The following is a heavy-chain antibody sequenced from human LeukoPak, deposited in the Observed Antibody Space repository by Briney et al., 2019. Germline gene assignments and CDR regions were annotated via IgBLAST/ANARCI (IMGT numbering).Heavy chain of an antibody. D-gene: IGHD2-15*01. CDR3: AKDGYCSGSSCYSTVFGY. V-gene: IGHV3-23*01. Sequence: GGSLRLSCAGSEFTFSIYATSWVRQAPGRGLEWISAISGSGVNTYYAEPVKGRFTISRDNSKNTLYLQMNSLRAEDTAVYYCAKDGYCSGSSCYSTVFGYWGQGTLVTVSS. J-gene: IGHJ4*02. CDR1: EFTFSIYA. CDR2: ISGSGVNT.